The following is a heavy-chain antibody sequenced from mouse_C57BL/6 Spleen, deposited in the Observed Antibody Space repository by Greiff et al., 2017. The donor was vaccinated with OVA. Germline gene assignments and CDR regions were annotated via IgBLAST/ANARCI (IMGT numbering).Heavy chain of an antibody. J-gene: IGHJ1*03. Sequence: VQLQESGAELVRPGASVTLSCKASGYTFTDYEMHWVKQTPVHGLEWIGAIDPETGGTAYNQKFKGKAILTADKSSSTAYMELRSLTSEDSAVYYCTRKDITTGWYFDVWGTGTTVTVSS. CDR3: TRKDITTGWYFDV. V-gene: IGHV1-15*01. D-gene: IGHD1-1*01. CDR2: IDPETGGT. CDR1: GYTFTDYE.